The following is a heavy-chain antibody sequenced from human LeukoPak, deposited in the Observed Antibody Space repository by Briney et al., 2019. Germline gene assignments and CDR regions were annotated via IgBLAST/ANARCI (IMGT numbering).Heavy chain of an antibody. D-gene: IGHD2-21*02. CDR1: GYTFTSYY. J-gene: IGHJ3*02. Sequence: ASVTVSCTASGYTFTSYYMHWVRQAPGQGLEWMGITNPSGGSTNYAQKFQSRVTMTRDTSTSTVYMELSSLRSEDTAVYYCARVAYCGGDCLNAFDIWGQGTMVTVSS. V-gene: IGHV1-46*01. CDR2: TNPSGGST. CDR3: ARVAYCGGDCLNAFDI.